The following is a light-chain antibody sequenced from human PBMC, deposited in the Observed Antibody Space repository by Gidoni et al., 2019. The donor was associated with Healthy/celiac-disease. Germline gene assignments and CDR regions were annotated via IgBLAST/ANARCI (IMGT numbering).Light chain of an antibody. Sequence: EIVLTQSPGTLSLSPGERATLSCRASQSVSSSYLAWYQQKPGQAPRLLIYGASSRATGIPDRFSGSGAGTDFTLTISRLEPEDFAVYYCQQYGSSPLYTFGQXTKLESK. CDR3: QQYGSSPLYT. V-gene: IGKV3-20*01. J-gene: IGKJ2*01. CDR1: QSVSSSY. CDR2: GAS.